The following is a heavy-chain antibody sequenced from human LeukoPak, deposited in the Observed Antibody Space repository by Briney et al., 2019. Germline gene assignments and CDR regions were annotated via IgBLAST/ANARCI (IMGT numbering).Heavy chain of an antibody. V-gene: IGHV3-23*01. J-gene: IGHJ4*02. Sequence: QSGGSLRLSCAASGFIFSRYGMSWVRQAPGKGLEWVSAISGSGGTSYYADSVKGRFTISRDNSKNTLYLQINSLRAEDTALYYCAKDHLPGIVVADRDYWGQGTLVTVSS. CDR2: ISGSGGTS. CDR1: GFIFSRYG. CDR3: AKDHLPGIVVADRDY. D-gene: IGHD6-19*01.